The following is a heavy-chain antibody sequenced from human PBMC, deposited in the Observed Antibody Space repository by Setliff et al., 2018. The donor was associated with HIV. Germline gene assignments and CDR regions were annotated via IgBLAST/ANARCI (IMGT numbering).Heavy chain of an antibody. CDR2: ISWSGGGT. V-gene: IGHV3-20*04. D-gene: IGHD3-22*01. CDR3: ARSFPYYYESGGVYAMDV. CDR1: GFTFTTYA. Sequence: LRLSCAASGFTFTTYAMHWVRQAPGKGLEWVSGISWSGGGTGYAASVKGRFTISRDDAKNSLYLQMSSLRVEDTALYFCARSFPYYYESGGVYAMDVWGLGTTVTVSS. J-gene: IGHJ6*02.